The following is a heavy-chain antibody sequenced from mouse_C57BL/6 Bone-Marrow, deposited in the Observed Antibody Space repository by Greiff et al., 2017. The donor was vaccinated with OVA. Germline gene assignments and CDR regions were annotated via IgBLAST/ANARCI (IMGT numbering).Heavy chain of an antibody. CDR3: ERSIYYDWSSSDYYDY. J-gene: IGHJ2*01. V-gene: IGHV1-64*01. Sequence: QVQLQQPGAELVKPGASVKLSCKASGYTFTSYWMHWVKQRPGQGLEWIGMINPNSGSTNYNEKFKSKATLTVDKSSSTAYMQLSSLTSEDSAVYVCERSIYYDWSSSDYYDYWGQGTTLTVAS. CDR2: INPNSGST. CDR1: GYTFTSYW. D-gene: IGHD1-1*01.